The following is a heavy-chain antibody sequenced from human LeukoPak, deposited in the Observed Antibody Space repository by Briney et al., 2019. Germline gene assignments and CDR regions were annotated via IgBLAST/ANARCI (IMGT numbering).Heavy chain of an antibody. D-gene: IGHD3-3*01. J-gene: IGHJ1*01. Sequence: GGSLRLSCAASGFTFSSYGMHWVRQAPGKGLEWVAVISYDGSNKYYADSVKGRFTISRDNSKNTLYLQMNSLRAEDTAVYYCARAQYYDFWSGYFEYFQHWGQGTLVTVSS. CDR2: ISYDGSNK. V-gene: IGHV3-30*03. CDR3: ARAQYYDFWSGYFEYFQH. CDR1: GFTFSSYG.